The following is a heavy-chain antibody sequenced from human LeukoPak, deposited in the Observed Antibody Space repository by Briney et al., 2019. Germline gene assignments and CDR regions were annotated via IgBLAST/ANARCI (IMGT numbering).Heavy chain of an antibody. CDR2: IYYSGST. J-gene: IGHJ6*02. CDR1: GGSISSYY. V-gene: IGHV4-59*01. Sequence: SETLSLTCTVSGGSISSYYWSWIRQPPGKGLEWIGYIYYSGSTNYNPSLKSRVTISADTSKNQFSLKLSSVTAADTAVYYCARDTYYGMDVWGQGTTVTVSS. CDR3: ARDTYYGMDV.